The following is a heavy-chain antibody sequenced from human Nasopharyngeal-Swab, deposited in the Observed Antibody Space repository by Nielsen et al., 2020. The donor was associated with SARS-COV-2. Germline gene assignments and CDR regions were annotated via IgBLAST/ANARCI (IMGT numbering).Heavy chain of an antibody. V-gene: IGHV5-51*01. D-gene: IGHD6-19*01. CDR2: IYPGDSDT. J-gene: IGHJ1*01. CDR3: ARREDNSGSYRSEYFQF. Sequence: VRQMPGKGLEWMGPIYPGDSDTRYSPSFQGQVTISADKTINTAYLQWSSLKVSDTAIYYCARREDNSGSYRSEYFQFWGQGTLVTVSS.